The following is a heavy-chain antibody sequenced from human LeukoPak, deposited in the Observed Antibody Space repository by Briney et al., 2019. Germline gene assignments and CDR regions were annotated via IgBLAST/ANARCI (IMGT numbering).Heavy chain of an antibody. CDR3: ARESVQSWGYRSRKDAFDI. CDR1: GGSFSNYY. J-gene: IGHJ3*02. Sequence: SETLSLTCAVYGGSFSNYYWSWIRQPPGKGLEWIGEINHSGSTNCNPSLKSRVTISVDTSKNQFSLKLSSVTAADTAVYYCARESVQSWGYRSRKDAFDIWGQGTMVTVSS. V-gene: IGHV4-34*01. CDR2: INHSGST. D-gene: IGHD5-18*01.